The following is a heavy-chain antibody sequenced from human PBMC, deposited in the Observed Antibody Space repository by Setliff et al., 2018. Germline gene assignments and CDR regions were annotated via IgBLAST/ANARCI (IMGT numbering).Heavy chain of an antibody. V-gene: IGHV4-4*02. Sequence: SETLSLTWAVSGDSISSGNWWRWVRQPPEKGLEWIGEINHSGNTNYNPSLKSRVTISVDKSTNQFSLKLNSVTAAETAVYYCVRTDYSDGRYSMDVWGKGTTVTVSS. D-gene: IGHD6-19*01. J-gene: IGHJ6*03. CDR1: GDSISSGNW. CDR2: INHSGNT. CDR3: VRTDYSDGRYSMDV.